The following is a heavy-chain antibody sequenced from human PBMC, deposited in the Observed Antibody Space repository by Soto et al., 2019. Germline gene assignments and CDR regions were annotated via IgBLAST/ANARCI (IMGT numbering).Heavy chain of an antibody. V-gene: IGHV3-21*01. CDR3: ARDRRSPHYYMDV. CDR1: GFTFSTYT. J-gene: IGHJ6*03. CDR2: ISSSSSYM. Sequence: EVQLVESGGGLVKPGGSLRLSCAASGFTFSTYTMNWVRQAPGKGLEWVSSISSSSSYMYYADSVKGRFTISRDNAKNSLYLQINSLRAEDTAVYYCARDRRSPHYYMDVWGKGSTVTVSS.